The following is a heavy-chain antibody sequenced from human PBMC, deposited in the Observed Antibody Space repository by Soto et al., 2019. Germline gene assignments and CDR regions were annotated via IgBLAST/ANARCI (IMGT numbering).Heavy chain of an antibody. J-gene: IGHJ3*02. CDR3: AHRLYASSDDAFDI. V-gene: IGHV2-5*02. CDR2: IYWDGEK. D-gene: IGHD6-6*01. CDR1: GFSLTTSGVG. Sequence: QITLKESGPTLVKPTQTLTLTCTFSGFSLTTSGVGVGWLRQPPGMALEWLALIYWDGEKRYSPSLQLRLTITKYTSKTHVDLTVTNMNPADTGTYYFAHRLYASSDDAFDIWGQGTMVYVSS.